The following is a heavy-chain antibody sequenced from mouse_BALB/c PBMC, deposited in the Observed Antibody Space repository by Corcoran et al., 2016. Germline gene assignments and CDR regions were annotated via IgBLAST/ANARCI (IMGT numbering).Heavy chain of an antibody. V-gene: IGHV14-3*02. CDR1: GFNLKDTY. D-gene: IGHD1-1*01. CDR2: IDPANGNT. J-gene: IGHJ1*01. CDR3: ARRYYYGRGYFDV. Sequence: EVQLQQSGAELVKPGASVKLSCTASGFNLKDTYMHWVKQRPEQGLEWIGRIDPANGNTKYDPKFQGKATITADSSSNTAYLQLSILTSEDTAVYYCARRYYYGRGYFDVWGAGTTVTVSS.